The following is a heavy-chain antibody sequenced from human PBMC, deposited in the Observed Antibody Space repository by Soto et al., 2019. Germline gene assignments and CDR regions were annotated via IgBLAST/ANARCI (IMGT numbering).Heavy chain of an antibody. J-gene: IGHJ5*01. CDR1: VFTFSSCW. Sequence: VGSLRLSCASSVFTFSSCWMHWVRQAPGKWLVWVSRIDSDGISTNYADSVKGRFTISRDNAKNMLYLQMNSLRAEDTAVYYCASHPTYYYDSRAFSWGHGTRVTVSX. D-gene: IGHD3-22*01. CDR2: IDSDGIST. CDR3: ASHPTYYYDSRAFS. V-gene: IGHV3-74*01.